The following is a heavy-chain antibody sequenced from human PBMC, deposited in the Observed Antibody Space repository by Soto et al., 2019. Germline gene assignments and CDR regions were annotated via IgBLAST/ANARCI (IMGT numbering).Heavy chain of an antibody. J-gene: IGHJ4*02. V-gene: IGHV4-59*01. CDR2: IYYTGNT. CDR1: GGSISSYY. CDR3: ATYYDILTGYYGLWN. D-gene: IGHD3-9*01. Sequence: QVQLQESGPGLVKPSETLSLTCTVSGGSISSYYWTWIRQPPGKRLEWIGYIYYTGNTNYNPSLMSRFTISIDTSKNQFSLKLGSVTAADTAVYYCATYYDILTGYYGLWNWGQGTLVTVSS.